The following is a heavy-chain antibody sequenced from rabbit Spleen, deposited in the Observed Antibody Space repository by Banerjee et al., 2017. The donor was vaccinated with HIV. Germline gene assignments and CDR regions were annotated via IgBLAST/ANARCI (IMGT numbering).Heavy chain of an antibody. CDR3: VRDSWDFNL. V-gene: IGHV1S47*01. Sequence: QEQLVESGGGLVQPGGSLKLSCKASGFDVSSYGVSWVRQAPGTGLEWIGYIDPVFSSTYYATWVNGRFTISSHNAQNTLYLQLNSLTAADTATYFCVRDSWDFNLWGPGTLVTVS. CDR1: GFDVSSYG. J-gene: IGHJ4*01. CDR2: IDPVFSST. D-gene: IGHD4-2*01.